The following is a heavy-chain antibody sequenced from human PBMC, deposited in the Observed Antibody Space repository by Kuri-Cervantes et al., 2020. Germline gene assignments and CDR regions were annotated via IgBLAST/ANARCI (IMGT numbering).Heavy chain of an antibody. Sequence: SQTLSLPCVVSGYSIRTGYYWGWIRQPPGKGLEWIGSIYYSGSTYYNPSLKSRVTISVDTSKNQFSLKLSSVTAADTAVYYCARTRPHVDYWGQGTLVTVSS. CDR2: IYYSGST. CDR3: ARTRPHVDY. V-gene: IGHV4-38-2*01. CDR1: GYSIRTGYY. J-gene: IGHJ4*02.